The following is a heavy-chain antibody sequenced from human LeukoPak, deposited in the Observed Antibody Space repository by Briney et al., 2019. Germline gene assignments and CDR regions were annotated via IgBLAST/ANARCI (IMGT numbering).Heavy chain of an antibody. CDR1: GGTFSSYA. J-gene: IGHJ4*02. CDR2: IIPIFGTA. V-gene: IGHV1-69*05. Sequence: SVKVSCKASGGTFSSYAISWVRQAPGQGLEWMGRIIPIFGTANYAQKFQGRVTITTDESTSIAYMELSSLRSEDTAVYYCARDPSLWFGENKTNLYFDYWGQGTLVTVSS. CDR3: ARDPSLWFGENKTNLYFDY. D-gene: IGHD3-10*01.